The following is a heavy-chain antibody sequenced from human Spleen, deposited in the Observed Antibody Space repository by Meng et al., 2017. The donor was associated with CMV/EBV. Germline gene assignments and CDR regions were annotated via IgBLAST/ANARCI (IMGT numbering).Heavy chain of an antibody. CDR1: GFTFSGYS. J-gene: IGHJ4*02. CDR3: TRGLDYTYFGY. CDR2: ISSSSSTI. Sequence: SCAASGFTFSGYSMNWVRQAPGKGLEWVSYISSSSSTIYYADSVKGRFTISRDNAKNSLYLLMHSLRAEDTAVYYCTRGLDYTYFGYWGQGTLVTVSS. V-gene: IGHV3-48*04. D-gene: IGHD3-16*01.